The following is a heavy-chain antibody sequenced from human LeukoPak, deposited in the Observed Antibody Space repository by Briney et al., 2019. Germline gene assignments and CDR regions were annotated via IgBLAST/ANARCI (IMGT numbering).Heavy chain of an antibody. CDR3: ASSRLTGTNSYYYYGMDV. V-gene: IGHV1-69*06. D-gene: IGHD1-7*01. CDR1: GGTFSSYA. J-gene: IGHJ6*02. CDR2: IIPIFGTA. Sequence: ASVKVSCKASGGTFSSYAISWVRQAPGQGLEWMGGIIPIFGTANYAQKFQGRVTITADKSTSTAYMELSSLRSEDTAVYYCASSRLTGTNSYYYYGMDVWGQGTTVTVSS.